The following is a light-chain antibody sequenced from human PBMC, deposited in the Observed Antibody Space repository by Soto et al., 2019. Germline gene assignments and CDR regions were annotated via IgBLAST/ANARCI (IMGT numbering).Light chain of an antibody. CDR2: EVS. Sequence: QSVLTQPDSVSGSPGQSITISCTGTISDVGGYNYVSWYQQHPGKAPKLMIYEVSDRPSGVSYRFSGSKSGNTASLTISRLQAEDEADYYCSSFTTSSTWVFGGGTKVTVL. CDR1: ISDVGGYNY. J-gene: IGLJ3*02. CDR3: SSFTTSSTWV. V-gene: IGLV2-14*01.